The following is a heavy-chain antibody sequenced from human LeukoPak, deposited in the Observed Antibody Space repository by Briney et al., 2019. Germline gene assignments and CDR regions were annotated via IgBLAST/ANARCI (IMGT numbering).Heavy chain of an antibody. CDR1: GFTFSSYV. CDR2: ISYDGSNE. V-gene: IGHV3-30*04. Sequence: GGSLRLSCAASGFTFSSYVMHWVRQAPGKGLEWVAIISYDGSNEYYADSVKGRFTISRDNSKNTLYLQMNSLRAEDTAVYYCAKGLSSGWYFMDVWGKGTTVTVSS. J-gene: IGHJ6*03. CDR3: AKGLSSGWYFMDV. D-gene: IGHD6-19*01.